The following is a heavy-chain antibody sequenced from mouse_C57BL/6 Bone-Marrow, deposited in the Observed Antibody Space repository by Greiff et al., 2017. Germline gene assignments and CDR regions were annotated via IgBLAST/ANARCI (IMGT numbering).Heavy chain of an antibody. J-gene: IGHJ1*03. CDR3: VAPYWYFDV. Sequence: EAGGGLVQPKGSLKLSCAASGFSFNTYAMNWVRQAPGKGLEWVARIRSKSNNYATYYADSVKDRFTISRDDSESMLYLQMNNLKTEDTAMYYCVAPYWYFDVWGTGTTVTVSS. CDR1: GFSFNTYA. V-gene: IGHV10-1*01. CDR2: IRSKSNNYAT.